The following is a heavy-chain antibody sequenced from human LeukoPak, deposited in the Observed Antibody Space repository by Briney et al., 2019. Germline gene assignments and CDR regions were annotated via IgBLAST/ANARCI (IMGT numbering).Heavy chain of an antibody. CDR3: ARDLAYSRLDY. CDR1: GLTFSSSW. CDR2: INPDGNKK. Sequence: GGSLRLSCAVSGLTFSSSWMDWVRQAPGKGLEWVASINPDGNKKYSADSVKGRFTISRDNAENSLYLQLNSLRVEDTAFYYCARDLAYSRLDYWGQGMLVTVSS. D-gene: IGHD5-18*01. J-gene: IGHJ4*02. V-gene: IGHV3-7*01.